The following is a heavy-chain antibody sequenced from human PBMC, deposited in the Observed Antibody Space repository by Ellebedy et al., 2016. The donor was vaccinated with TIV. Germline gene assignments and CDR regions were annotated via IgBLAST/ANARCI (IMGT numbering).Heavy chain of an antibody. D-gene: IGHD1-14*01. CDR1: GFTFSSYV. J-gene: IGHJ6*02. CDR3: TRDLPGGGMDV. V-gene: IGHV3-49*04. CDR2: IRSKAYGGTT. Sequence: PGGSLRLSCAASGFTFSSYVMYWVRQAPGKGLEWVGFIRSKAYGGTTEYAASVKGRFTISRDDSKSIAYLQMNSLKTEDTAVYYCTRDLPGGGMDVWGQGTTVIVSS.